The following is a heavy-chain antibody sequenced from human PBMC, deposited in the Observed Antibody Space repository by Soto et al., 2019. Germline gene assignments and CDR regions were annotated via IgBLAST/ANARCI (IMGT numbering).Heavy chain of an antibody. Sequence: PSETLSLTCAVYGGSFSGYYWSWIRQPPGKGLEWIGEINHSGSTNYNPSLKSRVTISVDTSKNQFSLKLSSVTAADTAVYYCARAGSSSYPVDYWGQGTMVTVYS. CDR2: INHSGST. J-gene: IGHJ4*02. V-gene: IGHV4-34*01. D-gene: IGHD6-6*01. CDR1: GGSFSGYY. CDR3: ARAGSSSYPVDY.